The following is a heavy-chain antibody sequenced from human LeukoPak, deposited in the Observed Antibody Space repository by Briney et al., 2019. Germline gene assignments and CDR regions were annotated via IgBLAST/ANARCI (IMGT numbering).Heavy chain of an antibody. CDR1: GFTFSSYA. V-gene: IGHV3-23*01. D-gene: IGHD1-26*01. CDR2: ISGSGGST. Sequence: GGSLRLSCAASGFTFSSYAMSWVRQAPGKGLEWVSAISGSGGSTYYADSVKGQFTISRDNSKNTLYLQMNSLRAEDTAVYYCAKEGALVGANRGSFDYWGQGTLVIVSS. J-gene: IGHJ4*02. CDR3: AKEGALVGANRGSFDY.